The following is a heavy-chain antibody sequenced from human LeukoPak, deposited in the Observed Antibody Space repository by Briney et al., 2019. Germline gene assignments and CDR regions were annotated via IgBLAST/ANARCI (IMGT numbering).Heavy chain of an antibody. D-gene: IGHD1/OR15-1a*01. CDR1: GGSFSGYY. V-gene: IGHV4-34*01. Sequence: SETLSLTCAVYGGSFSGYYWSWIRQPPGKGLEWIGEINHSGSTNYNPSLKSRVTISVDTSKNQFSLKLSSVTAADTAVYYCARGKGWNNSNWGQGTLVTVSS. CDR2: INHSGST. CDR3: ARGKGWNNSN. J-gene: IGHJ4*02.